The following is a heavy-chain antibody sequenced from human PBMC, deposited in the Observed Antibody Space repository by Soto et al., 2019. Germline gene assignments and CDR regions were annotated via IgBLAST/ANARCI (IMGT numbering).Heavy chain of an antibody. J-gene: IGHJ4*02. CDR3: ARVNSGAMVVLFDY. Sequence: KTSETLSLTCTVSGGSISSGDYYWSWIRQPPGKGLEWIGYIYYSGSTYYNPSLKSRVTISVDTSKNQFSLKLSSVTAADTAVYYCARVNSGAMVVLFDYWGQGTLVTVSS. D-gene: IGHD5-18*01. V-gene: IGHV4-30-4*01. CDR1: GGSISSGDYY. CDR2: IYYSGST.